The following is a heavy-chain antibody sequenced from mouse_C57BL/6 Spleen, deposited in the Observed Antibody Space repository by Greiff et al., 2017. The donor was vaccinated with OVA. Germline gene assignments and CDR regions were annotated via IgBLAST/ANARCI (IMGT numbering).Heavy chain of an antibody. Sequence: EVQLVESGPELVKPGASVKMSCKASGYTFTDYNMHWVKQSHGKSLEWMGYINPNNGVTSYNQKFKGKATLTVNKSSRTAYMELRSLTSEDSEVYYCARGGHLRLHFDYWGQGTTLTVSS. CDR3: ARGGHLRLHFDY. CDR2: INPNNGVT. V-gene: IGHV1-22*01. D-gene: IGHD3-2*02. CDR1: GYTFTDYN. J-gene: IGHJ2*01.